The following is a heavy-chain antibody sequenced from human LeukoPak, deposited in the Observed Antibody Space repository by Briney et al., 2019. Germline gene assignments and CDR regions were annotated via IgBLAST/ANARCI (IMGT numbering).Heavy chain of an antibody. D-gene: IGHD2-2*01. CDR3: ARDVRYCSSTSCHSS. Sequence: GGSLRLSCAASGFTFSSYSMNWVRQAPVKGLEWVSSISSSSSYIYYADSVKGRFTISRDNAKNSLYLQMNSLRAEDTAVYYCARDVRYCSSTSCHSSWGQGTLVTVSS. J-gene: IGHJ5*02. V-gene: IGHV3-21*01. CDR2: ISSSSSYI. CDR1: GFTFSSYS.